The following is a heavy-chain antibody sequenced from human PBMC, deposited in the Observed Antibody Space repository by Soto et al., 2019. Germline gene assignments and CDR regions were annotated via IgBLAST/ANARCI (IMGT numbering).Heavy chain of an antibody. Sequence: TLSLTCTVSGASISSGDYYWSWIRQPPGKGLEWIGYIYYSGSTYYNPSLKSRVTISVDTSKNQFSLKLSSVTAADTAVYYCARGNTIFGVVIIPGYFDYWGQGTLVTVSS. CDR1: GASISSGDYY. D-gene: IGHD3-3*01. V-gene: IGHV4-30-4*01. J-gene: IGHJ4*02. CDR2: IYYSGST. CDR3: ARGNTIFGVVIIPGYFDY.